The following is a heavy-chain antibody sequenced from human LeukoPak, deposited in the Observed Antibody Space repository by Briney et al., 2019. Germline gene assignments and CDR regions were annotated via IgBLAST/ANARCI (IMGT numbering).Heavy chain of an antibody. D-gene: IGHD2-15*01. CDR3: ARTPYCTGGDCYSSALYYFDY. V-gene: IGHV5-51*01. CDR1: GYSFTSYW. CDR2: IYPGDSDT. J-gene: IGHJ4*02. Sequence: GESLKISCKASGYSFTSYWISWVRQMPGKGLEWMGIIYPGDSDTRYSPSFQGQVTISADKSISTAYLQWSSLKASDTAMYYCARTPYCTGGDCYSSALYYFDYWGQGTLVTVSS.